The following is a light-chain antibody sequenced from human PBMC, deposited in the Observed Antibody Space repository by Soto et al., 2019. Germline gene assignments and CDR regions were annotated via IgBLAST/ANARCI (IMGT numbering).Light chain of an antibody. CDR1: SSNIGAGYD. CDR2: GNS. J-gene: IGLJ2*01. V-gene: IGLV1-40*01. Sequence: QSVLTQPPSVSGAPGQRVTISCTGSSSNIGAGYDVQWYQQLPGTAPKLLIYGNSNRPSGVPDRFSGSKSGTSASLAITGLQAEDEADYYCQSYDISLRGKLFGGGTKVTVL. CDR3: QSYDISLRGKL.